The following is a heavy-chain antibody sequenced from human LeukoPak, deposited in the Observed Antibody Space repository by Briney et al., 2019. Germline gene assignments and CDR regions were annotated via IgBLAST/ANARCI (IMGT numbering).Heavy chain of an antibody. V-gene: IGHV1-69*13. Sequence: SVKVSCKASGGAFSSYAISWVRQAPGQGLEWMGGIIPIFGTANYAQKFQGRVTITADESTSTAYMELSSLRSEDTAVYYCARDPNDPARDSSGQYALWGQGTLVTVSS. D-gene: IGHD3-22*01. J-gene: IGHJ4*02. CDR1: GGAFSSYA. CDR2: IIPIFGTA. CDR3: ARDPNDPARDSSGQYAL.